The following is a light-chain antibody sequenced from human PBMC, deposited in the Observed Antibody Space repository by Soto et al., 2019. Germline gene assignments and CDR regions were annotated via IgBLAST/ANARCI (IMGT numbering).Light chain of an antibody. V-gene: IGKV3-20*01. CDR1: QSISSTY. Sequence: EIVLTHSPGTLSLSPCEGAALSVSASQSISSTYLAWYQQKPGQAPRLLIHDVYNRATGIPDRFSGSGSGTDFTLTISRLEPEDFAVYYCQQYGGSPETFGQGTKVDIK. CDR2: DVY. J-gene: IGKJ1*01. CDR3: QQYGGSPET.